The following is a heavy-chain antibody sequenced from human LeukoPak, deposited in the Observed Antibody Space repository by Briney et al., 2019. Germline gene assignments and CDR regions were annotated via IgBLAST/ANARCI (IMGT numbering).Heavy chain of an antibody. D-gene: IGHD3-10*01. CDR1: GFTFSSYS. J-gene: IGHJ4*02. Sequence: GGSLRLSCAASGFTFSSYSMNWVRQAPGKGLEWVSYISSSSSTIYYADSVRGRFTISRDNAKNSLYLQMNSLRAEDTAVYYCAREPGSGSYYLAFDYWGQGTLVTVSS. CDR3: AREPGSGSYYLAFDY. V-gene: IGHV3-48*01. CDR2: ISSSSSTI.